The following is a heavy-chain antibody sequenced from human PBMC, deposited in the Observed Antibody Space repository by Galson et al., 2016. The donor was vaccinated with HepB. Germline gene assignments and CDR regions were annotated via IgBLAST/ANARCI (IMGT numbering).Heavy chain of an antibody. V-gene: IGHV1-2*06. Sequence: CKASGYTFTGYYMHWVRQAPGQGLEWMGRINPNSGGTNYAQKFQGRVTMTRDTSISTACMELSRLRSDDTAVYYCARDGYSSSWYSHTAGYYYGMDVWGQGTTVTVSS. CDR1: GYTFTGYY. J-gene: IGHJ6*02. CDR3: ARDGYSSSWYSHTAGYYYGMDV. CDR2: INPNSGGT. D-gene: IGHD6-13*01.